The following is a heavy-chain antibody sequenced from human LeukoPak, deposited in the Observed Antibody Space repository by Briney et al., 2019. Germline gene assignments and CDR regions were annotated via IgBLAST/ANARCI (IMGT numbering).Heavy chain of an antibody. Sequence: SETLSLTCTVSGGSISSGDYYWSWIRQPPGKGLEWIGYIYYSGSTNYNPSLKSRVTISVDTSKNQFSLKLSSVTAADTAVYYCARYHSSGYYGHFDYWGQGTLVTVSS. CDR1: GGSISSGDYY. D-gene: IGHD3-22*01. V-gene: IGHV4-61*08. CDR3: ARYHSSGYYGHFDY. CDR2: IYYSGST. J-gene: IGHJ4*02.